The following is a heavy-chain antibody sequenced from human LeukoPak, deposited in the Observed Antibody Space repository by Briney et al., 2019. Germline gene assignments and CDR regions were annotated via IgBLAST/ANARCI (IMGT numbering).Heavy chain of an antibody. Sequence: EPSETLSLTCTVSGGSISSSSYYWGWIRQPPGKGLEWIGSIYYSGSTYYNPSLKSRVTISVDRSKNQFSLKLSSVTAADKAVYYCARSAVVGGQTQHDAFDIWGQGTMVTVSS. V-gene: IGHV4-39*07. CDR1: GGSISSSSYY. CDR2: IYYSGST. CDR3: ARSAVVGGQTQHDAFDI. J-gene: IGHJ3*02. D-gene: IGHD1-26*01.